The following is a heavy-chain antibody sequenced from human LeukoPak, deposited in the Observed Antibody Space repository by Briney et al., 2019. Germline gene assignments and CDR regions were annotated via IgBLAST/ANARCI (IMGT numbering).Heavy chain of an antibody. CDR1: GFTFDDYA. J-gene: IGHJ5*02. D-gene: IGHD2-2*01. Sequence: GRSLRLSCAASGFTFDDYAMHWVRQAPGKGLEWVSGISGSGGSTYYADSVKGRFTISRDNSKNTLYLQMNSLRAEDTAVYYCGKGRYCSSTSCYAGNWFDPWGQGTLVTVSS. CDR3: GKGRYCSSTSCYAGNWFDP. CDR2: ISGSGGST. V-gene: IGHV3-23*01.